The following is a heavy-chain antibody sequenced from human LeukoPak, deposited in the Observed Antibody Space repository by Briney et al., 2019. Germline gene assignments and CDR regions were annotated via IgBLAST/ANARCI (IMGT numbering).Heavy chain of an antibody. Sequence: GGSLRLSCAASGFTFSDYNMNWVRQAPGKGLEWVSSISRSRIYIYYADSVKGRFTISRDNAENSLYLQMNSLRAEDTAVYYCARDSGDGSGTYYPYGMDVWGQGTTVTVSS. V-gene: IGHV3-21*06. CDR1: GFTFSDYN. CDR2: ISRSRIYI. J-gene: IGHJ6*02. CDR3: ARDSGDGSGTYYPYGMDV. D-gene: IGHD3-10*01.